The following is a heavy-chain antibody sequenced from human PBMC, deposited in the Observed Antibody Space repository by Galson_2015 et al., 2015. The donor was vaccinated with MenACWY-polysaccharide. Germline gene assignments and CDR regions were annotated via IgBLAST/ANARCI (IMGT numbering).Heavy chain of an antibody. CDR3: ARWTSRGNPDGYLDY. V-gene: IGHV1-8*01. J-gene: IGHJ4*01. CDR2: MNPNSGNT. CDR1: GYNFNSYD. Sequence: SVKVSCKASGYNFNSYDINWVRQATGQGLEWKGWMNPNSGNTGYAQKLQGRVTMTRDTSINTAYMELSSLTSGDTAAYYCARWTSRGNPDGYLDYWGHGTQVTVSS. D-gene: IGHD2/OR15-2a*01.